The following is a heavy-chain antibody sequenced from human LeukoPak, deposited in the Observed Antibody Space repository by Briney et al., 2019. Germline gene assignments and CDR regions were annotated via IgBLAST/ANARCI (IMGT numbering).Heavy chain of an antibody. J-gene: IGHJ4*02. V-gene: IGHV3-30*18. CDR1: GFTFNSNG. CDR2: ISYDGPNK. D-gene: IGHD5-18*01. Sequence: GRSLRLSCAASGFTFNSNGMHWVRQAPGKGLEWVAVISYDGPNKYYADSVKGRFTISRDDSKSTLYLQMNSLRPEDTAVYYCAKEKLPSGYSFLTDYRGQGTLVTVSS. CDR3: AKEKLPSGYSFLTDY.